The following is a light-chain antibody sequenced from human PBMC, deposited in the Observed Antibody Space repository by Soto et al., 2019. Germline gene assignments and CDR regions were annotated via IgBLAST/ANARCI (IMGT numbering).Light chain of an antibody. V-gene: IGKV3-20*01. CDR1: QSVIY. CDR3: HQYNTVPWT. Sequence: ETVLTQSPGTLSLSPVERATLSCRASQSVIYLAWYQHKPGQAPRLLIYGASNRAAGIPDRFSGSGSGTDFTLTINRLEPEDSAAYYCHQYNTVPWTFGQGTKVDIK. CDR2: GAS. J-gene: IGKJ1*01.